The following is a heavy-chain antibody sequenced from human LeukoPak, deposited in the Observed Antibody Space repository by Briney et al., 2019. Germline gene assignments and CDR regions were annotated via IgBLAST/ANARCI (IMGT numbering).Heavy chain of an antibody. D-gene: IGHD5-18*01. CDR1: GFTFSSYA. CDR2: ISYDGSNK. Sequence: PGGSLRLSCAASGFTFSSYAMHWVRQAPGKGLEWVAVISYDGSNKHYADSVKGRFTISRDNSKNTLYLQMNSLRAEDTAVYYCARDPAMAYFDYWGQGTLVTVSS. V-gene: IGHV3-30-3*01. CDR3: ARDPAMAYFDY. J-gene: IGHJ4*02.